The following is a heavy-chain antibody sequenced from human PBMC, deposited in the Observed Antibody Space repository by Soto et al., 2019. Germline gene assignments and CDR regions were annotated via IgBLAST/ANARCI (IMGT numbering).Heavy chain of an antibody. Sequence: QVQLQESGPGLVKPSETLSLTCTVSGGSISSYYWSWIRQPPGKGLEWIGYIYYSGSTNYNPSLQSRVTISVDTSKNQFSLKLGSVTAADTAVYYCASYNWYFDLWGRGTLVTVSS. V-gene: IGHV4-59*08. CDR3: ASYNWYFDL. J-gene: IGHJ2*01. D-gene: IGHD2-2*02. CDR2: IYYSGST. CDR1: GGSISSYY.